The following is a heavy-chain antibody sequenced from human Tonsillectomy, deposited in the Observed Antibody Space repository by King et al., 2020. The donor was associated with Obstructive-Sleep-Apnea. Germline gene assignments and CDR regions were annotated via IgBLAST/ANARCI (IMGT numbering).Heavy chain of an antibody. D-gene: IGHD2/OR15-2a*01. CDR2: ISGSGGGA. CDR1: RFTFSSYA. CDR3: AKDHTLLSGYGMDV. J-gene: IGHJ6*02. Sequence: VQLVQSGGGLVQPGGSLRLSCAASRFTFSSYAMSWVRQAPGKGLEWVSGISGSGGGAYYTDPVKGLFTISRDNSKNTLYLQMNSLRAEDTGVYYCAKDHTLLSGYGMDVWGQGTTVTVSS. V-gene: IGHV3-23*04.